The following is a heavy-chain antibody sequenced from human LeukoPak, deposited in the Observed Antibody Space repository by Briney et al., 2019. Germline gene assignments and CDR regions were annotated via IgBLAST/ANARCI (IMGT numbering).Heavy chain of an antibody. CDR3: AREVGVVPGANHYYYYGMDV. D-gene: IGHD4/OR15-4a*01. Sequence: GGSLRLSCAASEFTFSSYSMNWVRQAPGKGLEWVSSISSSGSYTYYADSVKGRFTISGDNAKNSLYLQMSSLRAEDTAVYYCAREVGVVPGANHYYYYGMDVWGQGTTVTVSS. CDR2: ISSSGSYT. J-gene: IGHJ6*02. V-gene: IGHV3-21*01. CDR1: EFTFSSYS.